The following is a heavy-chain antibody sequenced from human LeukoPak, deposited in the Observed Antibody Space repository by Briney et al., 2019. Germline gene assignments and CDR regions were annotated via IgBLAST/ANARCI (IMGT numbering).Heavy chain of an antibody. J-gene: IGHJ6*02. Sequence: GGSLRLSCAASRFTFRDYWMSWVRQAPGKGLEWVANIHKDGSEKYYVDSVKGRFTISRDNSKNTMYLEMNSLRAEDTAVYYCARWGFGYYDSSALRTSYGMDVWGQGTTVTVSS. V-gene: IGHV3-7*01. CDR2: IHKDGSEK. D-gene: IGHD3-22*01. CDR1: RFTFRDYW. CDR3: ARWGFGYYDSSALRTSYGMDV.